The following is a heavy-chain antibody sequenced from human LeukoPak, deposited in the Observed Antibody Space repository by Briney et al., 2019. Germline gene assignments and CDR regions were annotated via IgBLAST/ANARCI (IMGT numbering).Heavy chain of an antibody. CDR3: AREVVATASAFDC. CDR2: IKDDGSVK. CDR1: GFSFSSFW. V-gene: IGHV3-7*03. D-gene: IGHD2-21*01. J-gene: IGHJ4*02. Sequence: GGSLRLSCTASGFSFSSFWMSWVRQAPGKRLEWVANIKDDGSVKNHVDSLKGRFSISRDNARNSLYLQISSLRAEDTAVYYCAREVVATASAFDCWGQGTLVTVSS.